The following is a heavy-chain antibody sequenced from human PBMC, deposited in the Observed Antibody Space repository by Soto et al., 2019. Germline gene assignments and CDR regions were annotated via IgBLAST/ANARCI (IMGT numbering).Heavy chain of an antibody. CDR3: AGADKYSWSGYSLRMDG. V-gene: IGHV1-58*01. J-gene: IGHJ6*02. CDR1: GFTFTSSA. D-gene: IGHD3-3*01. Sequence: ASVKVSCKASGFTFTSSAVQWVRQARGQRLEWIGWIVVGSGNTNYAQKFQERVTITRDMSTSTAYMELSSLRSEDTAVYYCAGADKYSWSGYSLRMDGWGQGTRVTVSS. CDR2: IVVGSGNT.